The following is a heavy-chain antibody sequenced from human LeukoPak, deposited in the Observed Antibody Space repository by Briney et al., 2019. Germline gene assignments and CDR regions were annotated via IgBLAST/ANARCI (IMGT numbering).Heavy chain of an antibody. Sequence: SETLSLTCTVSGGSISSYYWSWIRQPAGKGLEWIGRIYTSGSTNYNPSLKSRVTISVDTSKNQFSLKLSSVTAADTAVYYCARGTLQWLPPLDYYYMDVWGKGTTVTVSS. V-gene: IGHV4-4*07. CDR2: IYTSGST. J-gene: IGHJ6*03. CDR3: ARGTLQWLPPLDYYYMDV. D-gene: IGHD6-19*01. CDR1: GGSISSYY.